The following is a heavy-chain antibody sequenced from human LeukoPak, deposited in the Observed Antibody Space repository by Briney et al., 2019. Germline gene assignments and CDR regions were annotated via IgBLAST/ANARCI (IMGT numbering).Heavy chain of an antibody. Sequence: GASVKVSCKASGYTFSSYDINWVRQATGQGLEWMGWMNPNSGNTGYAQKFQGRVSMTSNTSISTAYMELSGLRSEDTAVYYCTRGLRREQQLLRAFDDWGQGTLVTVSS. CDR2: MNPNSGNT. V-gene: IGHV1-8*01. D-gene: IGHD6-13*01. J-gene: IGHJ4*02. CDR1: GYTFSSYD. CDR3: TRGLRREQQLLRAFDD.